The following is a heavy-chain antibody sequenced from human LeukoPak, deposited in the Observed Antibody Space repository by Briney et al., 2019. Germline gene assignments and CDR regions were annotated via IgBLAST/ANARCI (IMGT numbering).Heavy chain of an antibody. V-gene: IGHV3-33*06. CDR1: GFTFSSYG. J-gene: IGHJ4*02. CDR3: AKEATDYVWGSYRPGPFDY. D-gene: IGHD3-16*01. Sequence: PGRSLRLSCAASGFTFSSYGMHWVRQAPGTGLEWVAVIWYDGSNKYYADSVKGRFTISRDNSKNTLYLQMNSLRAEDTAVYYCAKEATDYVWGSYRPGPFDYWGQGTLVTVSS. CDR2: IWYDGSNK.